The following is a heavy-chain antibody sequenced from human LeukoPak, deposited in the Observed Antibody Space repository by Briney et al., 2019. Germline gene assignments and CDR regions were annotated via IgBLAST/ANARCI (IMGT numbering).Heavy chain of an antibody. Sequence: GGSLRLSCAASGFTFSSYAMSWVRQAPGKGLEWVSAISGSGGSTYYADSVKGRFTISRDNSKNTLSLQMNSLRAEDTAVYYCAKPTYGSGSYYNVFDYWGQGTLVTVSS. J-gene: IGHJ4*02. D-gene: IGHD3-10*01. V-gene: IGHV3-23*01. CDR1: GFTFSSYA. CDR3: AKPTYGSGSYYNVFDY. CDR2: ISGSGGST.